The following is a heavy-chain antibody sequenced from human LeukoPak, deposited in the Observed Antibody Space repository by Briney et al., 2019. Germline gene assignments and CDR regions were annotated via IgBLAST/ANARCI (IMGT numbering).Heavy chain of an antibody. Sequence: HPGGSLRLSCAASGFTFSSYWMSWVRQAPGKGLEWVANIKQDGSEKYYVDSVKGRFTISRDNAKSSLFLQMNSLRAEDTAVYYCAKDIWSAAMSQFDYWGQGTLVTVSS. J-gene: IGHJ4*02. D-gene: IGHD2-2*01. CDR1: GFTFSSYW. CDR2: IKQDGSEK. V-gene: IGHV3-7*03. CDR3: AKDIWSAAMSQFDY.